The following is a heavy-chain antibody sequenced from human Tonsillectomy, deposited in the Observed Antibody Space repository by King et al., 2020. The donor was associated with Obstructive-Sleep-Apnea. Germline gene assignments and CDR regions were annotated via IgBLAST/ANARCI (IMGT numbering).Heavy chain of an antibody. V-gene: IGHV4-30-4*01. Sequence: VQLQESGPGLVKPSQTLSLTCTVSGGSMSGNDYYWSWIRQHPGKELEWIGYIYNSWSTDYNPSLKGRVTMSIDTSENQFSLNLRAVTAADPAVYFCVRRRITSGAPNWFDPWGQGTLVTVSS. CDR1: GGSMSGNDYY. D-gene: IGHD1-14*01. CDR3: VRRRITSGAPNWFDP. CDR2: IYNSWST. J-gene: IGHJ5*02.